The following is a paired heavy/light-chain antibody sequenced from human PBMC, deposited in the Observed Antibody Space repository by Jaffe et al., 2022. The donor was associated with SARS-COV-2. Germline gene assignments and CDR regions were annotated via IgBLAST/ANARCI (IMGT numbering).Heavy chain of an antibody. CDR3: AGDFVDTSMVRSNYFDN. CDR2: IYPSGRT. J-gene: IGHJ4*02. V-gene: IGHV4-61*02. Sequence: QVQLQESGPGLVKPSQTLSLTCTVSGVSIGSGDNYWTWIRQPAGKGLEWIGRIYPSGRTNYNPSLESRVNILVDTSKNQFSLKLNSVTAADTGVYFCAGDFVDTSMVRSNYFDNWGQGTLVTVSS. D-gene: IGHD5-18*01. CDR1: GVSIGSGDNY.
Light chain of an antibody. J-gene: IGKJ1*01. CDR3: QQRYNWPLT. CDR2: DAS. Sequence: ENVLTQSPATLSLSPGERATLSCRASQSVSSYLGWYQQKPGRAPRLLIYDASNRATGIPARFSGSGSGTDFTLTISSLEPEDSAVYYCQQRYNWPLTFGQGTKVEI. V-gene: IGKV3-11*01. CDR1: QSVSSY.